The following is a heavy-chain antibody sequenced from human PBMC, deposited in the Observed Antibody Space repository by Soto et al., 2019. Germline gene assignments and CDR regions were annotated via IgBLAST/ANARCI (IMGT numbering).Heavy chain of an antibody. CDR3: ARDLGYCNSSGCFRNWFDP. CDR2: ISTDDDKT. Sequence: QVQLVQSGAEVKTPGASVTVSCRASGYSFRTHGISWVRQAPGQGLEWMGWISTDDDKTNFPQKLQRRITMTTDTSTSTAYMELRSPISDDTAVYFCARDLGYCNSSGCFRNWFDPWGQVTLVTVSS. CDR1: GYSFRTHG. J-gene: IGHJ5*02. D-gene: IGHD2-15*01. V-gene: IGHV1-18*01.